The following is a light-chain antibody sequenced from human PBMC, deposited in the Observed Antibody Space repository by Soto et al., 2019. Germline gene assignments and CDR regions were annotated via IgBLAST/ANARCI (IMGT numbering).Light chain of an antibody. J-gene: IGKJ1*01. CDR2: GAS. Sequence: EIVMTQSPATLSVSPGERATLSCRASQSVRSNLAWYQQKPGQAPRLLIYGASTRATGIPARFSGSGSGTEFTLTISSLQSEDFAVYYCQQYNNLPRTFGQGTKVEIK. CDR3: QQYNNLPRT. CDR1: QSVRSN. V-gene: IGKV3-15*01.